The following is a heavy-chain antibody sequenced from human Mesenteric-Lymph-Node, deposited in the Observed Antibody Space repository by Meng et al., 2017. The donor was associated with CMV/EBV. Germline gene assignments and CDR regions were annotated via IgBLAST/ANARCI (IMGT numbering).Heavy chain of an antibody. Sequence: ETLSLTCTVSGGSISSSSYYWGWIRQPPGKGLEWIGSIYYSGSTYYNPSLKSRVTISVDTSKNQFSLKLSSVTAADTAVYYCARASGDYSPLDAFDIWGQGTMVTVSS. V-gene: IGHV4-39*07. D-gene: IGHD4-11*01. CDR1: GGSISSSSYY. CDR3: ARASGDYSPLDAFDI. J-gene: IGHJ3*02. CDR2: IYYSGST.